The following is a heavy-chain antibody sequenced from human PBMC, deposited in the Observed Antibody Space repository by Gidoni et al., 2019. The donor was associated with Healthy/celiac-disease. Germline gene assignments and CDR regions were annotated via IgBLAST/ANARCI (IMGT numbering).Heavy chain of an antibody. CDR1: GYTFTGYY. V-gene: IGHV1-2*06. D-gene: IGHD3-22*01. CDR3: ARDSHEWYYYDSSGYSD. CDR2: INPNSGGT. Sequence: QVQLVQSGAEVKKPGASVKVSCQASGYTFTGYYMHWVRQAPGQGLEWMGRINPNSGGTNYAQKFQGRVTMTRDTSISTAYMELSRLRSDDTAVYYCARDSHEWYYYDSSGYSDWGQGTLVTVSS. J-gene: IGHJ4*02.